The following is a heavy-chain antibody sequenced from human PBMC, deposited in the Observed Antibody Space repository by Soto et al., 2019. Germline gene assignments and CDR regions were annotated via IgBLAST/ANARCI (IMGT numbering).Heavy chain of an antibody. CDR2: INPSDGNT. D-gene: IGHD2-2*01. CDR3: ARVPGTGAFDI. CDR1: GYTFTSYY. J-gene: IGHJ3*02. V-gene: IGHV1-46*01. Sequence: ASVKVSCKASGYTFTSYYMHWVRQAPGQGLEWMGIINPSDGNTRYSQKFQGRVTITRDTSTSTAYMELSSLRSEDTAVYYCARVPGTGAFDIWGQGTMVTVSS.